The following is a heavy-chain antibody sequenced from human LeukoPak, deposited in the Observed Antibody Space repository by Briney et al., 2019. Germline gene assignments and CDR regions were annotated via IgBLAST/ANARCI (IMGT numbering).Heavy chain of an antibody. Sequence: PSQTLSLTCTVSGGSISSGGYYWSWIRQHPGKGLEWIGYIYYSGSTYYNPSLKSRVTISVDTSKNQFSLKLSSVTAADTAVYYCARGSQGLSSGYYRGFDYWGQGTLVTVSS. CDR1: GGSISSGGYY. CDR3: ARGSQGLSSGYYRGFDY. CDR2: IYYSGST. V-gene: IGHV4-31*03. D-gene: IGHD3-22*01. J-gene: IGHJ4*02.